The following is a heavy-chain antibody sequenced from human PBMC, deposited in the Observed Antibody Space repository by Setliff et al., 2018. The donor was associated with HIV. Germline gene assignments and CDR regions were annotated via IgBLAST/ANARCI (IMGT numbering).Heavy chain of an antibody. D-gene: IGHD1-26*01. CDR2: VYYSGTT. CDR3: ARYRRDDYYLTAYFDS. Sequence: KPSETLSLTCTVSGGSISTSGPGYYWGWVRQPPGGGLEWIGSVYYSGTTYYNPSLKSRVTISVDTSKNQLSLRLTSVTAADTAVYYCARYRRDDYYLTAYFDSWGQGTLVTVSS. V-gene: IGHV4-39*01. CDR1: GGSISTSGPGYY. J-gene: IGHJ4*02.